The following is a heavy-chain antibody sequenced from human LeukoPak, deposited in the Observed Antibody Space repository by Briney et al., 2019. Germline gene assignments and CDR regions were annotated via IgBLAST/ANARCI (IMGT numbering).Heavy chain of an antibody. CDR1: GYSISGGFY. CDR2: IYQGGSP. D-gene: IGHD3-10*01. J-gene: IGHJ3*02. V-gene: IGHV4-38-2*01. Sequence: PSETLSLTCSVSGYSISGGFYWGWIRQPPGKGLEWIGSIYQGGSPYHRPYLMSRVTISLDLSKNQFSLRLSSLTAADTAVYYCTKSDGYGLIRICGRGTMVSVSS. CDR3: TKSDGYGLIRI.